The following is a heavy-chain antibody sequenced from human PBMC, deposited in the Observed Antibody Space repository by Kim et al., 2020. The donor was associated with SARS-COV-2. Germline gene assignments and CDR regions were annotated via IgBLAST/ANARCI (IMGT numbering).Heavy chain of an antibody. D-gene: IGHD3-3*01. CDR3: ARDQLGDFWSGYMGVYFDY. J-gene: IGHJ4*02. V-gene: IGHV3-11*04. Sequence: GRLTISRDNAKNSLYLQVNSLRAKDTAVFYCARDQLGDFWSGYMGVYFDYWGQGTLVTVSS.